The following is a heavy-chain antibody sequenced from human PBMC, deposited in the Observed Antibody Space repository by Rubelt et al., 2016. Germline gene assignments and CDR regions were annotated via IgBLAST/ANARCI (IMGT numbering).Heavy chain of an antibody. V-gene: IGHV2-5*02. CDR1: GFSLSSSGVG. Sequence: QITLKESGPTLVKPSQTLTLTCTVSGFSLSSSGVGVGWIRQPPGKALEWLALIYWDDDKRYSTSLEKRLTITKDTSTNQVVLTMTNVGPVDTATYYCAHTLGEPTFDSWGQGTLVTVSS. CDR3: AHTLGEPTFDS. D-gene: IGHD1-14*01. CDR2: IYWDDDK. J-gene: IGHJ4*02.